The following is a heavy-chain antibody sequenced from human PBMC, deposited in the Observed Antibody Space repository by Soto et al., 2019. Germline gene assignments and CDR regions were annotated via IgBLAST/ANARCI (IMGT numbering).Heavy chain of an antibody. Sequence: QVKRVQSGAEVKKPGASVKVSCKVSGYTLTELSMHWVRQAPGKGLEWMVGFEPEDGETIYAQKFQGRATIPEDRSIDPGYMELSSLRSEDTAVYYCATLFGLTTHIDYWGQGTLVTVSS. D-gene: IGHD1-1*01. CDR3: ATLFGLTTHIDY. J-gene: IGHJ4*02. CDR2: FEPEDGET. V-gene: IGHV1-24*01. CDR1: GYTLTELS.